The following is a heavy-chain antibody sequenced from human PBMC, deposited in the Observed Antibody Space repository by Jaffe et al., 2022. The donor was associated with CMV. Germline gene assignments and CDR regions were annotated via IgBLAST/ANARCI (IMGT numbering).Heavy chain of an antibody. V-gene: IGHV3-49*04. Sequence: EVQLVESGGGLVQPGRSLRLSCTASGFTFGDYAMSWVRQAPGKGLEWVGFIRSKAYGGTTEYAASVKGRFTISRDDSKSIAYLQMNSLKTEDTAVYYCTRGGTFMDYWGQGTLVTVSS. CDR1: GFTFGDYA. CDR2: IRSKAYGGTT. J-gene: IGHJ4*02. CDR3: TRGGTFMDY. D-gene: IGHD3-16*01.